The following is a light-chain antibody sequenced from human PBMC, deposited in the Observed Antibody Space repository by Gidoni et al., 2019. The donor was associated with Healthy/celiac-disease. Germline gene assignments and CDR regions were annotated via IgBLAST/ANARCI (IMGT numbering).Light chain of an antibody. Sequence: DIQMTQSPSSLSASVGDKVTITCRASQSITTYLNWYQQKPGKAPKLLIYGASSLQSGVPSRFSGSGSGTDFTLTISSLLPEDFATYYCQQIYSTSWTFGQGTEVEIK. CDR2: GAS. J-gene: IGKJ1*01. CDR1: QSITTY. V-gene: IGKV1-39*01. CDR3: QQIYSTSWT.